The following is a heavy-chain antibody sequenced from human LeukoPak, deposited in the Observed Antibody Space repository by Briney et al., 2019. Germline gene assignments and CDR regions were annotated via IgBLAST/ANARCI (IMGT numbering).Heavy chain of an antibody. J-gene: IGHJ4*02. D-gene: IGHD3-3*01. CDR1: GYTFTSYG. V-gene: IGHV1-18*01. Sequence: ASVKASCKASGYTFTSYGISWVRQAPGQGLEWMGWISAYNGDTNYAQKLQGRVTMTTDTSTSIAYMELRSLRSDDTAVYYCARVLVGSRYYDFWSGYYHFDCRGQGTLVTVSS. CDR3: ARVLVGSRYYDFWSGYYHFDC. CDR2: ISAYNGDT.